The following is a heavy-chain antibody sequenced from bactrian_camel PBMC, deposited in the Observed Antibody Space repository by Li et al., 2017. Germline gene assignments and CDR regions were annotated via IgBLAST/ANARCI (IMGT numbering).Heavy chain of an antibody. V-gene: IGHV3S5*01. D-gene: IGHD7*01. Sequence: QVQLVESGGGSVQAGGSLRLSCAASSTTYCMGWFRQAPGKGLEGVAGIDYDGNTRYRDPVQGRTTISKDNATKTLYLEMNNLKPEDTAMYYCAADSLTYCGIGGDFNYWGQGTQVTVS. CDR2: IDYDGNT. J-gene: IGHJ6*01. CDR1: STTYC. CDR3: AADSLTYCGIGGDFNY.